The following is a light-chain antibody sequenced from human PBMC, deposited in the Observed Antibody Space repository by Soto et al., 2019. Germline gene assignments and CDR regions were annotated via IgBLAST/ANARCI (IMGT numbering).Light chain of an antibody. V-gene: IGKV1-5*03. Sequence: DIQMTQSPSTLSASVGDSVTISCRASQSVSTWLAWYQQKPGRPPKLLIYKASTLQSGVPSRFSGSGSGTEFTLTISSLQPDDFATYYCQQYNSYSRTFGQGTKVDIK. CDR2: KAS. CDR1: QSVSTW. CDR3: QQYNSYSRT. J-gene: IGKJ1*01.